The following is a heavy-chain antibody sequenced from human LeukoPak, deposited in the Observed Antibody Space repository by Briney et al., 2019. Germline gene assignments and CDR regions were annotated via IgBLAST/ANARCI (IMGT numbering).Heavy chain of an antibody. D-gene: IGHD3-9*01. CDR2: ISGSGGST. Sequence: GGSLRLSCAASGFTFSSYAMSWVRQAPGKGLEWVSAISGSGGSTYYADSVKGRFTISRDNSKNTLYLQMNSLRAEDTAVYYCAKDRGNYDILTDDYYYGMDVWGQGTTVTVSS. V-gene: IGHV3-23*01. CDR1: GFTFSSYA. J-gene: IGHJ6*02. CDR3: AKDRGNYDILTDDYYYGMDV.